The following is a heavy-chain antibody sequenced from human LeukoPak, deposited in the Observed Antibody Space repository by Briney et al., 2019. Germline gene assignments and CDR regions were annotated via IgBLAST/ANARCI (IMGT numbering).Heavy chain of an antibody. V-gene: IGHV3-74*01. CDR2: INSDGSST. D-gene: IGHD6-13*01. CDR1: GFTFSSYS. CDR3: ATQRIAAGDY. J-gene: IGHJ4*02. Sequence: PGGSPRLSCAASGFTFSSYSMNWVRQAPGKGLEWVSRINSDGSSTSYADSVKGRFTVSRDNAKNSLYLQMNSLRAEDTAVYYCATQRIAAGDYWGQGALVTVSS.